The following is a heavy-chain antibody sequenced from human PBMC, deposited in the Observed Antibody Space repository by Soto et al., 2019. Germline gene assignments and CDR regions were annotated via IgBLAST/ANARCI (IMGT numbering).Heavy chain of an antibody. V-gene: IGHV3-74*01. D-gene: IGHD3-10*01. CDR3: VRDRGSPDSFNV. Sequence: EVQVVESGGGLVQPGESLRLSCAASGFPFTPFWMHWVRQAPGKGLVWLSHINSDGSTKVYADSVKGRFTNSRDNATNSLSPQTTSLKAEDTAGYYWVRDRGSPDSFNVCCRGTMVTFSS. J-gene: IGHJ3*01. CDR1: GFPFTPFW. CDR2: INSDGSTK.